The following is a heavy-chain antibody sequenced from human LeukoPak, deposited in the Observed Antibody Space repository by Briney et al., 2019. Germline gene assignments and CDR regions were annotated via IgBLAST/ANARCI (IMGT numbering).Heavy chain of an antibody. CDR3: ARRPNDSSGYYYFY. J-gene: IGHJ4*02. CDR2: INPNSGGT. Sequence: ASVKVSCKASGYTFTGYYMHWVRQAPGQGLEWMGWINPNSGGTNYAQKFQGRVTMTRDTSISTAYMELSRLRSDDTAVYYCARRPNDSSGYYYFYWSQGTLVTVSS. D-gene: IGHD3-22*01. CDR1: GYTFTGYY. V-gene: IGHV1-2*02.